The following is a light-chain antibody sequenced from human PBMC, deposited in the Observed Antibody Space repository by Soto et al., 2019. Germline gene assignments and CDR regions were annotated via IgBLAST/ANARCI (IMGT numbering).Light chain of an antibody. CDR3: QQRSSWPPIT. J-gene: IGKJ5*01. Sequence: EILWTQSPATLSLSPGKRATLSCRASQSVSSYLAWYQQKPGQAPRLLIYDASNRATGIPARFSGSGSGTDFTLTISSLEPEDFAIYYCQQRSSWPPITFGQGTRLEIK. CDR1: QSVSSY. CDR2: DAS. V-gene: IGKV3-11*01.